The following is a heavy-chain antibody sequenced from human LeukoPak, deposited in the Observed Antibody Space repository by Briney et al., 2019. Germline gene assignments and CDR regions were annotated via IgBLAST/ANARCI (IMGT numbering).Heavy chain of an antibody. V-gene: IGHV5-51*01. J-gene: IGHJ4*02. Sequence: GESLKISCKGSRYSFTSYWIGWVRQMPGKGLEWMGIIYPGDSDTRYSPSFQGQVTISADKSISTAYLQRSSLKASDTAMYYCARLDDSSGYSIDYWGQGTLVTVSS. CDR1: RYSFTSYW. D-gene: IGHD3-22*01. CDR2: IYPGDSDT. CDR3: ARLDDSSGYSIDY.